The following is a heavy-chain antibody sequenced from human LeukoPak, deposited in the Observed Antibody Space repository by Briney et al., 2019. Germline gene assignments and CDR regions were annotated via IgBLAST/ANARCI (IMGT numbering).Heavy chain of an antibody. J-gene: IGHJ4*02. D-gene: IGHD3-10*01. CDR3: ARDSRPAYYGPGSSPDY. CDR2: TSSDLNVK. V-gene: IGHV3-30-3*01. CDR1: GFTFRNYV. Sequence: GGYLRLSCAASGFTFRNYVIHWVRQAPGKGLEWVAVTSSDLNVKLYADSVKGRFTISRDNSRSTLYLQMNSLRAEDTAVYYCARDSRPAYYGPGSSPDYWGQGTLVTVSS.